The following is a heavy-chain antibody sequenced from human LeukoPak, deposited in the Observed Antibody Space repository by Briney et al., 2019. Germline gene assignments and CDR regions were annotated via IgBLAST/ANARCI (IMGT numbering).Heavy chain of an antibody. CDR3: ARDGGYSGYDSLLGY. J-gene: IGHJ4*02. V-gene: IGHV3-48*03. Sequence: PGGSLRLSCAASGFTFGSYEMNWVRQAPGKGLEWVSYISSSGSTIYYADSVKGRFTISRDNAKNSLYLQMNSLRAEDTAVYYCARDGGYSGYDSLLGYWGQGTLVTVSS. D-gene: IGHD5-12*01. CDR1: GFTFGSYE. CDR2: ISSSGSTI.